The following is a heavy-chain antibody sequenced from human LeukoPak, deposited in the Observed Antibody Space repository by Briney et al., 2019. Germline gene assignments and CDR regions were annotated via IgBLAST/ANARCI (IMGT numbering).Heavy chain of an antibody. CDR3: ARVDIVVVPAAPDY. D-gene: IGHD2-2*01. Sequence: ASVKVSCKASGYTFTSYGISWVRQTPGQGLEWLGWISAYNGNTNYAQKLQGRVPMTTDTSTSTAYMELRSLRSDDTAVYYCARVDIVVVPAAPDYWGQGTLVTVPS. CDR2: ISAYNGNT. J-gene: IGHJ4*02. V-gene: IGHV1-18*01. CDR1: GYTFTSYG.